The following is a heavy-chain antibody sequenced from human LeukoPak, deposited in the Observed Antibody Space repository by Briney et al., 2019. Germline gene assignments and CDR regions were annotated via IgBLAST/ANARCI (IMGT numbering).Heavy chain of an antibody. CDR2: ISVYDGNT. D-gene: IGHD2-15*01. CDR3: ARSVVAGSFDAFDI. CDR1: GYTFASYG. J-gene: IGHJ3*02. V-gene: IGHV1-18*01. Sequence: ASVKVSCKASGYTFASYGISWVRQAPGQGLEWMGWISVYDGNTNYAQKLQGRVTMTTDASTSIAYMELRSLRSDDTAVYYCARSVVAGSFDAFDIWGQGTMVTVSS.